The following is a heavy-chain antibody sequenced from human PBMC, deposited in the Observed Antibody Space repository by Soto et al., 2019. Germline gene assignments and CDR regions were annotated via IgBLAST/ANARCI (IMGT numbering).Heavy chain of an antibody. J-gene: IGHJ4*02. D-gene: IGHD3-10*01. CDR1: GFTFSSYG. Sequence: QVQLVESGGGVVQPGRSLRLSCAASGFTFSSYGMHWVRQAPGKGLEWVAVISSDGYNKYYVDSVKGRFTISRDNPTNMMYLQMNSLSAEDTAVYYCAKEITMVRGARIFDYWGQGTLVTVSS. CDR2: ISSDGYNK. V-gene: IGHV3-30*18. CDR3: AKEITMVRGARIFDY.